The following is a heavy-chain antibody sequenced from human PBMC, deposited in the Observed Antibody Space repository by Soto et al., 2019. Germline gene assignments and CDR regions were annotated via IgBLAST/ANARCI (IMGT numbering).Heavy chain of an antibody. Sequence: KPSETLSLTCAVYGGSFSGYYWSWIRQPPGKGLEWIGEINHSGSTNYNPSLKSRVTISVDTSKNQFSLKLSSVTAADTAVYYCARGLDDYVWGNQPVSLWGQGTTVTVSS. J-gene: IGHJ6*02. CDR2: INHSGST. CDR3: ARGLDDYVWGNQPVSL. CDR1: GGSFSGYY. V-gene: IGHV4-34*01. D-gene: IGHD3-16*01.